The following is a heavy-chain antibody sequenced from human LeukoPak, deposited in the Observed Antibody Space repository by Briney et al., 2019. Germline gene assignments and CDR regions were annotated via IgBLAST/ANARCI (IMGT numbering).Heavy chain of an antibody. CDR3: ARDRGPSVWGSYRWMEYDY. CDR2: ISAYNGNT. CDR1: GYTFTSYG. J-gene: IGHJ4*02. V-gene: IGHV1-18*01. D-gene: IGHD3-16*02. Sequence: GASVKVSCKASGYTFTSYGISWVRQAPGQGLEWMGWISAYNGNTNYAQKLQGRVTMTTDTSTSTAYMELRSLRSDDTAVYYCARDRGPSVWGSYRWMEYDYWGQGTLVTVSS.